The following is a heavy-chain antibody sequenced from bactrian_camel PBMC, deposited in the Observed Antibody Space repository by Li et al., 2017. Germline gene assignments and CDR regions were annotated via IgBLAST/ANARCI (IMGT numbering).Heavy chain of an antibody. Sequence: LVESGGGPVQAGETLRLSCTASGDLNSNTCTGWFRQAPGKEREWVAAVYTSGGSTYYADSMKGRFTISRDNTKNTLYLQMNSLKPEDTAVYYCVGGSTWGGFFSYWGQGTQVTVS. CDR3: VGGSTWGGFFSY. CDR1: GDLNSNTC. V-gene: IGHV3S54*01. CDR2: VYTSGGST. D-gene: IGHD5*01. J-gene: IGHJ6*01.